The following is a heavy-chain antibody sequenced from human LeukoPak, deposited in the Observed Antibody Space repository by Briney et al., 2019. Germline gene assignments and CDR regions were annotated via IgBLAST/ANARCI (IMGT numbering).Heavy chain of an antibody. J-gene: IGHJ4*02. CDR2: IYSGGST. Sequence: HPGGSLRLSCAASGFTVSSNYMSWVRQAPGKGLEWVSVIYSGGSTYYADSVNGRFTISRDNSKNTLYLQMNSLRAEDTAVYYCARFRGYSYGFDYWGQGTLVTVSS. CDR1: GFTVSSNY. V-gene: IGHV3-66*01. D-gene: IGHD5-18*01. CDR3: ARFRGYSYGFDY.